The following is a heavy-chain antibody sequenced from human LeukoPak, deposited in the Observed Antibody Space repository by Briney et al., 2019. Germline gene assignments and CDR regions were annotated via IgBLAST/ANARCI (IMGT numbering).Heavy chain of an antibody. D-gene: IGHD3-9*01. J-gene: IGHJ3*02. Sequence: GGSLRLSCAASGFTFSSYGMHWVRQAPGKGLEWVAFIRYDGSNKYYADSVKGRFTISRDNAKNSLYLQMNSLRAEDTALYYCAKVRYFDWSDAFDIWGQGTMVTVSS. V-gene: IGHV3-30*02. CDR3: AKVRYFDWSDAFDI. CDR1: GFTFSSYG. CDR2: IRYDGSNK.